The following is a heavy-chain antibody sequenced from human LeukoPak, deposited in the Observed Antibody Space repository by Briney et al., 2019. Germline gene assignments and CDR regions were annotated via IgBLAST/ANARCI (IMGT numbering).Heavy chain of an antibody. D-gene: IGHD1-26*01. CDR2: FHASGNS. J-gene: IGHJ5*01. CDR3: ARDLSSKWEKDWFDP. CDR1: GGSIGNYY. Sequence: SETLSLTCIVSGGSIGNYYWSWIRQSAGKGLEWIGRFHASGNSTYNPSLKGRVTMSLDTSKNQFSLKVTSVSAADTAVYYCARDLSSKWEKDWFDPWGQGTLVTVSS. V-gene: IGHV4-4*07.